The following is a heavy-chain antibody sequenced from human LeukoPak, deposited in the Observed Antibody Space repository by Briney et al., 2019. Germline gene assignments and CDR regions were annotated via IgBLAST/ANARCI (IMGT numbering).Heavy chain of an antibody. CDR1: GFTFSSYS. V-gene: IGHV3-48*01. D-gene: IGHD3-16*02. J-gene: IGHJ6*02. CDR3: ARDSSQRYDYVWGSYRPLYYYYGMDV. CDR2: ISSSSSTI. Sequence: GGSLRLSCAASGFTFSSYSMNWVRQAPGKGLEWVSYISSSSSTIYYADSVKGRFTISRDNAKNSLYPQMNSLRAEDTAVYYCARDSSQRYDYVWGSYRPLYYYYGMDVWGQGTTVTVSS.